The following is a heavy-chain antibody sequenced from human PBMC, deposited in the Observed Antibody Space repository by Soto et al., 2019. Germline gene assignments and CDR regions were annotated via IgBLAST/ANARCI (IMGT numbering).Heavy chain of an antibody. CDR1: GGTFSSYA. J-gene: IGHJ6*02. V-gene: IGHV1-69*12. CDR2: IIPIFGTA. D-gene: IGHD2-8*01. CDR3: ARETVDAGNNYCMDV. Sequence: QVQLVQSGAEVKKPGSSVKVSCKASGGTFSSYAISWVRQAPGQGLEWMGGIIPIFGTANYAQKYQGRVTITADESTSTDYMESSSLRHEDTAVYYCARETVDAGNNYCMDVGGQGTTVTVSS.